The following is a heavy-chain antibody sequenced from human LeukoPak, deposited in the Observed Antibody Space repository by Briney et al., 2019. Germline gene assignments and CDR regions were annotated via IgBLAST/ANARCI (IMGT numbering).Heavy chain of an antibody. CDR2: INPTSCGT. Sequence: ASVKVSCKASGYTFTCYYMHWVRQAPGQGLEWMGWINPTSCGTNYAQNFQRRVTMTSDTSISTAYMELSRLRSDDTAVYYCARDRECSGGSCYSWFDPWGQGTLVTVSS. CDR1: GYTFTCYY. V-gene: IGHV1-2*02. CDR3: ARDRECSGGSCYSWFDP. D-gene: IGHD2-15*01. J-gene: IGHJ5*02.